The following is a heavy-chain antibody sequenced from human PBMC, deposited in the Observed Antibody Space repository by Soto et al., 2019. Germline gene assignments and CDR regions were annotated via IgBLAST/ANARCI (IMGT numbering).Heavy chain of an antibody. V-gene: IGHV4-59*01. CDR3: ARYVGTRSSTSCYIWFDP. CDR2: IYYSGST. Sequence: SETLSLTCTVSGGSISSYYWSWIRQPPGKGLEWIGYIYYSGSTNYNPSLKSRVTISVDTSKNQFSLKLSSVTAADTAVYYCARYVGTRSSTSCYIWFDPWGQGTLVTVSS. CDR1: GGSISSYY. D-gene: IGHD2-2*02. J-gene: IGHJ5*02.